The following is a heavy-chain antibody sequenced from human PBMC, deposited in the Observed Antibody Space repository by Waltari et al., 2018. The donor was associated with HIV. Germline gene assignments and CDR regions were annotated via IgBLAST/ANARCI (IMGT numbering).Heavy chain of an antibody. CDR3: ARDPRQGYYYGMDV. V-gene: IGHV1-69*06. Sequence: QVQLVQSGAEVKKPGSSVKVSCKASGGTFSSYPTRWGRQAPGQGLEWMGGIIPIFGTANYAQKFQGRVTITADKSTSTAYMELSSLRSEDTAVYYCARDPRQGYYYGMDVWGQGTTVTVSS. CDR1: GGTFSSYP. J-gene: IGHJ6*02. CDR2: IIPIFGTA.